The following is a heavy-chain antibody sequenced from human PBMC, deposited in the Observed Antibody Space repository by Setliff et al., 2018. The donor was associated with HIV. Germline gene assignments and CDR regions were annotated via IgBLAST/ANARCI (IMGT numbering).Heavy chain of an antibody. D-gene: IGHD3-3*01. CDR3: AREGRRFGHTLGWFDP. V-gene: IGHV1-2*06. Sequence: ASVKVSCKASGYTFTDYYMHWVRQAPGQGLEWMGRTNPNSGGTNYAQKFQGRVTMTRDTSISTAYMELSRLRSDDTAVYYCAREGRRFGHTLGWFDPWGQGTLVTVSS. CDR1: GYTFTDYY. J-gene: IGHJ5*02. CDR2: TNPNSGGT.